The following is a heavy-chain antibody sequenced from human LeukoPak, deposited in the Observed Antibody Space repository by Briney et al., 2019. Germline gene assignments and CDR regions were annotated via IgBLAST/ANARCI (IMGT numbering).Heavy chain of an antibody. CDR3: ANLGYYNYGMDV. CDR1: GGSISITTYY. V-gene: IGHV4-39*01. J-gene: IGHJ6*02. CDR2: IYFSGST. Sequence: PSETLSLTCTVSGGSISITTYYWGWIRQPPGKGLEWIGTIYFSGSTYYNPSLKRRVTISVDMSKNQFSLTMSSVTAADTAVYYCANLGYYNYGMDVWGQGTTVTVSS.